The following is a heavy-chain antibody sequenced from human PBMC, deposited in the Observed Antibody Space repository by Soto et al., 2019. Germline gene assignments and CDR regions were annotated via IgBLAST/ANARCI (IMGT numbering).Heavy chain of an antibody. D-gene: IGHD4-17*01. CDR2: INAGNGNT. CDR1: GYTFTSYA. J-gene: IGHJ5*02. V-gene: IGHV1-3*01. Sequence: ASVKVSCKASGYTFTSYAMHWVRQAPGQRLEWMGWINAGNGNTKYSQKFQGRVTITRDTSASTAYMELSSLRSEDTAVYYCARDYGDYEEVVWSDPCGQGTLVTVSS. CDR3: ARDYGDYEEVVWSDP.